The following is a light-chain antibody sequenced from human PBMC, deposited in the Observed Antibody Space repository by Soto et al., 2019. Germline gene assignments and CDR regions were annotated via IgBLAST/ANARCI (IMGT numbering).Light chain of an antibody. CDR2: GAS. V-gene: IGKV3-15*01. Sequence: EIVMTQSPATLSVSPGERATLSCRASQSISSKLAWYQQKPGQAPRFLIYGASTRATGIPVRFSGSGSGTEFTLTITSLQSEDFAVYYCQEYNNWHPITFGGGTKVDIK. J-gene: IGKJ4*01. CDR1: QSISSK. CDR3: QEYNNWHPIT.